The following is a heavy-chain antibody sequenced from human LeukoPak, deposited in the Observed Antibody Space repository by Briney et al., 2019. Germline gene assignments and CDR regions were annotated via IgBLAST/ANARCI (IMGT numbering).Heavy chain of an antibody. Sequence: GGSLRLSCSASGFTFSSYAMHWVRQAPGKGLEYVSAISSNGGSTYYADSVKGRFTISRDNSKNTLYLQMSSLRAEDTAVYFCAREGLVGVLDYWGQGTLVTVSS. CDR3: AREGLVGVLDY. J-gene: IGHJ4*02. D-gene: IGHD2-15*01. CDR1: GFTFSSYA. CDR2: ISSNGGST. V-gene: IGHV3-64*04.